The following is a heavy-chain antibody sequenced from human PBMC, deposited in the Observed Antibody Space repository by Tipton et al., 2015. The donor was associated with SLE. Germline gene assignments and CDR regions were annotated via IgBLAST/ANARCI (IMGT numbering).Heavy chain of an antibody. CDR2: VYYTGNT. CDR1: GDSISSSSYY. V-gene: IGHV4-39*07. J-gene: IGHJ4*02. D-gene: IGHD3-22*01. CDR3: ARDEYRYDATGYHLLGHFDF. Sequence: TLSLTCIVSGDSISSSSYYWGWIRQPPGKGLEGVGTVYYTGNTFYNPSLKSRVTISVNTSKNQFSLKLSPVTAADTAVYYCARDEYRYDATGYHLLGHFDFWGQGTLVTVSS.